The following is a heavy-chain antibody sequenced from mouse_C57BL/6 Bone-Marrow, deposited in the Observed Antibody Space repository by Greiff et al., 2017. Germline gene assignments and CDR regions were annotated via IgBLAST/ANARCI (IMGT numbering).Heavy chain of an antibody. CDR3: ARDALVYFDY. CDR1: GFTFSDYG. V-gene: IGHV5-17*01. CDR2: ISSGSSTI. Sequence: EVQVVESGGGLVKPGGSLKLSCAASGFTFSDYGMHWVRQAPEKGLEWVAYISSGSSTIYYADTVKGRFTISRDNAKNTKFLQMTSLRSEDAAMYYCARDALVYFDYWGQGTTLTVSS. J-gene: IGHJ2*01.